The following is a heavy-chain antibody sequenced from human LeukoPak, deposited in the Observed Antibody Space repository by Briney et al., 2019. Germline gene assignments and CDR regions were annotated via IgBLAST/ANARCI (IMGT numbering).Heavy chain of an antibody. CDR3: ARLRYSSSWLDAFDM. Sequence: GESLKISCKGSGYTFTSYWIGWVRQMPGKGLERMGIIYPGDSDTRYSPSFQGQVTISADKSISTAYLQWSSLKASDTAMYYCARLRYSSSWLDAFDMWGQGTMVTVSS. CDR2: IYPGDSDT. CDR1: GYTFTSYW. V-gene: IGHV5-51*01. J-gene: IGHJ3*02. D-gene: IGHD6-13*01.